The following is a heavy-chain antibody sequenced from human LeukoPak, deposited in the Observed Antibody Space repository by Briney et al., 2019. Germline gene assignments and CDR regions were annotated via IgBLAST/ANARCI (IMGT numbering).Heavy chain of an antibody. CDR3: ARSRAETVPVWGSYRHHDAFDI. CDR2: IYPGDSDT. V-gene: IGHV5-51*01. J-gene: IGHJ3*02. Sequence: GESLKISCKGSGYSFTNYCIGWVRQMPGKGLEWMGIIYPGDSDTTYKPSFQGQVTISADKSISTAYLQWSSLKASDTAMYYCARSRAETVPVWGSYRHHDAFDIWGQGTMVTVSS. CDR1: GYSFTNYC. D-gene: IGHD3-16*02.